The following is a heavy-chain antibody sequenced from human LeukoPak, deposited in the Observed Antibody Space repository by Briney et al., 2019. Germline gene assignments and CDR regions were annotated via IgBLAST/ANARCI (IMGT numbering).Heavy chain of an antibody. J-gene: IGHJ4*02. V-gene: IGHV4-34*01. CDR1: GGSFSGYY. D-gene: IGHD3-10*01. Sequence: SETLSLTCAVYGGSFSGYYWSWIRQPPGKGLEWIGEINHSGSTNYNPSLKSRVTMSVDTSKNQFSLKLSSVTAADTAVYYCARGRRGVLENWGQGTLVTVSS. CDR3: ARGRRGVLEN. CDR2: INHSGST.